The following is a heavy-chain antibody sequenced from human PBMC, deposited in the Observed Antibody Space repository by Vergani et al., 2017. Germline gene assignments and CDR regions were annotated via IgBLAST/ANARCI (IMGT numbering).Heavy chain of an antibody. CDR1: GYTFSNYY. V-gene: IGHV1-46*03. CDR3: ARGDYGILTGYRY. CDR2: INPSGGHT. Sequence: QVQVVQSGAEVKKSGASVKVSCKTSGYTFSNYYMHWVRQAPGQGLEWMGIINPSGGHTNYAQKFQGRVTMTRETSTSTVYMELSSLRSEDTAISYCARGDYGILTGYRYWGQGTLVTVSA. D-gene: IGHD3-9*01. J-gene: IGHJ4*02.